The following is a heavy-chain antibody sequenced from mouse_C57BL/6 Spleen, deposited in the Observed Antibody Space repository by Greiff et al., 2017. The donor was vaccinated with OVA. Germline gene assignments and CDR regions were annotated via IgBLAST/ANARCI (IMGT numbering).Heavy chain of an antibody. CDR3: ARGPDSSAAWFAY. CDR1: GFTFSSYA. CDR2: ISAGGSYT. Sequence: EVKLMESGGGLVKPGGSLKLSCAASGFTFSSYAMSWVRQTPEKRLEWVATISAGGSYTYYPDNVKGRFTISRDNAKNNLDLQMSQLKSEDTDMYYCARGPDSSAAWFAYWGKGTLVTVSA. V-gene: IGHV5-4*03. D-gene: IGHD3-2*02. J-gene: IGHJ3*01.